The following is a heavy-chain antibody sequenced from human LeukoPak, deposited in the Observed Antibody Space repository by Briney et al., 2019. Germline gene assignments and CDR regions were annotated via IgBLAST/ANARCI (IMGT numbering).Heavy chain of an antibody. V-gene: IGHV1-24*01. CDR2: FDPEDGET. J-gene: IGHJ4*02. D-gene: IGHD2-15*01. CDR3: ASGFYCSGGSCHSGLDY. CDR1: GYTLTELS. Sequence: ASVKVSCKVSGYTLTELSMHWVRQAPGKGLEWMGGFDPEDGETIYAQKFQGRVTMTRDTSTSTVYMELSSLRSEDTAVYYCASGFYCSGGSCHSGLDYWGQGTLVTVSS.